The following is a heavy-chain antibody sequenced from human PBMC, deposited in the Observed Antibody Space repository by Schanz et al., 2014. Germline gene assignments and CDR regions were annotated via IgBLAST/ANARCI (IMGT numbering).Heavy chain of an antibody. V-gene: IGHV1-18*01. CDR3: ARDAADFYDILTEEDY. CDR1: GYTFTTYA. CDR2: ISAYNGNT. D-gene: IGHD3-9*01. Sequence: QVQLVQSGAEVKKPGASVRVSCKASGYTFTTYAMSWVRQAPGQGLEWVGWISAYNGNTKYPQKLQGRVTMTTDTAKRTAYMELRSLRSDDSAVYYCARDAADFYDILTEEDYWGQGTLVTVSS. J-gene: IGHJ4*02.